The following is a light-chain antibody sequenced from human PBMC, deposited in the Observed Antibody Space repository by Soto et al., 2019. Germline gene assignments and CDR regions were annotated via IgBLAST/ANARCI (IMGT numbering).Light chain of an antibody. Sequence: IQMTHSPSSLSASVGDIVTITCRASQGIRSDLGWFQQKPGKAPRLLISAASILQSGVPSRFSGSGSGTDFTLTISSLQPEDVASYYCLQDYTYPWTFGHGTKVDIK. CDR3: LQDYTYPWT. V-gene: IGKV1-6*01. J-gene: IGKJ1*01. CDR2: AAS. CDR1: QGIRSD.